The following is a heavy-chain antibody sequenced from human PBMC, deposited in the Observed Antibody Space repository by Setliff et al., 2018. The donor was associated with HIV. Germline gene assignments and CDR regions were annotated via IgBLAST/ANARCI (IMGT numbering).Heavy chain of an antibody. CDR3: ARMRGRAVLSYYFDH. CDR2: VSHSGST. CDR1: GGSISSSDYY. D-gene: IGHD6-19*01. V-gene: IGHV4-61*08. Sequence: SETLSLTCNVSGGSISSSDYYWSWVRQPPGRGLEWIGYVSHSGSTSYNPSLNSRVTMSVDTSRDQFSLKVRSVTAADTAVYYCARMRGRAVLSYYFDHWGQGRLVTVSS. J-gene: IGHJ4*02.